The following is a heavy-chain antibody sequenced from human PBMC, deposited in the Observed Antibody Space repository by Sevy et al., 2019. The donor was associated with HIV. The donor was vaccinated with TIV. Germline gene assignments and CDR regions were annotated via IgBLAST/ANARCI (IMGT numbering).Heavy chain of an antibody. V-gene: IGHV3-15*01. CDR2: IKSSTDGGTI. CDR1: GFRVTNVW. J-gene: IGHJ4*02. Sequence: GGSLRLSCVNFGFRVTNVWMSWVRQAPGKRLEWAGRIKSSTDGGTIDYAPPLKGRFTISRVESKNTLYLQISSLKIEDTAVYYCTLEGLYCTVGSCYSEGFDSWGQGTLVTVSS. D-gene: IGHD2-15*01. CDR3: TLEGLYCTVGSCYSEGFDS.